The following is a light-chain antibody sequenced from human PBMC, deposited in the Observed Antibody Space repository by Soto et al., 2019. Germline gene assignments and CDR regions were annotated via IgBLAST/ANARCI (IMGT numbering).Light chain of an antibody. CDR1: QDIGYS. CDR3: QQYNSDPRT. CDR2: AAA. Sequence: DIQMTQSPSSLSASVGARVTITCRASQDIGYSLGRFQQRPGKAPKSLIYAAATLQSGVPSKFSGSGSGTHFTLPISSLQPEDFGTYYCQQYNSDPRTFGQGTKVEIK. V-gene: IGKV1-16*02. J-gene: IGKJ1*01.